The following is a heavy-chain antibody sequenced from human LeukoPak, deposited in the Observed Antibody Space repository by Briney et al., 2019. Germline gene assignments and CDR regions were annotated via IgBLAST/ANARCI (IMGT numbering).Heavy chain of an antibody. CDR3: TRRLSV. CDR1: GFTFSTSA. J-gene: IGHJ4*02. CDR2: ITSDSSII. Sequence: GGSPRLSSAVSGFTFSTSAMNWMRQAPGKGPEWVSYITSDSSIIYYADSVKGRFSVSRDKAKNSLYLQMNSLRVEDTAGYYCTRRLSVWGPGTLVTVSS. V-gene: IGHV3-48*01. D-gene: IGHD2/OR15-2a*01.